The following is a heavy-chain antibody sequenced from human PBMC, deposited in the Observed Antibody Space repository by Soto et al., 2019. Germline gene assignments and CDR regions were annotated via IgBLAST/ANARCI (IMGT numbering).Heavy chain of an antibody. V-gene: IGHV1-18*01. CDR1: GYTFITYG. Sequence: QVQLVQSRAEVKKPGASVKVSCKASGYTFITYGVSWVLQAPGQGLDWLGWISTYNGNTRYAERLQGRVTMTTDTTTNTAYMELRNLRSDDTAVYYCARGPTDYYDNSANDLLDYWGQGTLVTVSS. D-gene: IGHD3-22*01. J-gene: IGHJ4*02. CDR2: ISTYNGNT. CDR3: ARGPTDYYDNSANDLLDY.